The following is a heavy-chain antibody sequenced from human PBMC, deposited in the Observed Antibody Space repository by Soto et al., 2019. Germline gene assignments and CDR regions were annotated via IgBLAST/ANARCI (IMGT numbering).Heavy chain of an antibody. J-gene: IGHJ5*02. CDR1: GGSISSSSYY. Sequence: SSETLSLTCTVSGGSISSSSYYWGWIRQPPGKGLEWIGSIYYSGSTYYNPSLKSRVTISVDTSKNQFSLKLSSVTAADTAVYYCARHREGTMVRGARTRVANWFDPWGQGTLVTVSS. CDR2: IYYSGST. D-gene: IGHD3-10*01. V-gene: IGHV4-39*01. CDR3: ARHREGTMVRGARTRVANWFDP.